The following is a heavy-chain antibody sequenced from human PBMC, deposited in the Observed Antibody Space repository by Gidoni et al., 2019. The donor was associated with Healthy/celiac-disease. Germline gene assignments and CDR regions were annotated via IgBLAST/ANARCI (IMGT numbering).Heavy chain of an antibody. Sequence: QVQLVQSGAEVKKPGASVKVSCKASGYTFTGYYMHWVRQAPGQGLEWMGWINPNSGGTNYAQKFQGRVTMTRDPSISTAYMELSRLRSDDTAVYYCAREELVFATYYDFWSGDSKPPDYWGQGTLVTVSS. V-gene: IGHV1-2*02. D-gene: IGHD3-3*01. J-gene: IGHJ4*02. CDR3: AREELVFATYYDFWSGDSKPPDY. CDR2: INPNSGGT. CDR1: GYTFTGYY.